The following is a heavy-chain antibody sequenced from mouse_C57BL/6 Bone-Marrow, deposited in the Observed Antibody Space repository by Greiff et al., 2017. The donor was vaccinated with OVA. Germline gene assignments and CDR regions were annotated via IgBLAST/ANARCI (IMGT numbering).Heavy chain of an antibody. D-gene: IGHD2-5*01. Sequence: VQLQQPGAELVKPGASVKLSCKASGYTFTSYWMHWVKQRPGQGLEWIGMIHPNSGSTNYNEKFKSKATLTVDKSSSTAYMQLSSLTSEDSAVYYGARYYYSNYDAMDYWGQGTSVTVSS. CDR1: GYTFTSYW. V-gene: IGHV1-64*01. CDR3: ARYYYSNYDAMDY. CDR2: IHPNSGST. J-gene: IGHJ4*01.